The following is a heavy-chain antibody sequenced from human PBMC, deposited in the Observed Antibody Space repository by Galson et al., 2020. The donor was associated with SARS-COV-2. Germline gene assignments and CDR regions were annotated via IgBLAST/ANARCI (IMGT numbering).Heavy chain of an antibody. V-gene: IGHV3-13*01. J-gene: IGHJ6*03. CDR2: IGTAGDT. CDR3: ARGDIVGVPAAKNYYDYYYMDV. CDR1: GFTFSSYY. Sequence: GGSLILSCAASGFTFSSYYIHWVRQATGKGLEWVSAIGTAGDTYYPGSVKGRFTISRENAKNSLYLQMNSLIAGDTAVYYCARGDIVGVPAAKNYYDYYYMDVWGKGTPVTVSS. D-gene: IGHD2-2*01.